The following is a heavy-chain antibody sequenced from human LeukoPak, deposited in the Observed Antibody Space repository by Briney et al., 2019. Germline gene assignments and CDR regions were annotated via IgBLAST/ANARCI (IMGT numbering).Heavy chain of an antibody. CDR1: GYTFTSYG. D-gene: IGHD3-10*01. Sequence: ASVKVSCKASGYTFTSYGISWVRQAPGQGLEWLGWISAYNGNTNYAQKLQGRVTMTTDTSTSTAYMELRSLRSDDTAVYYCARAGSGSYYYYMDVWGKGTTVTVSS. V-gene: IGHV1-18*01. J-gene: IGHJ6*03. CDR2: ISAYNGNT. CDR3: ARAGSGSYYYYMDV.